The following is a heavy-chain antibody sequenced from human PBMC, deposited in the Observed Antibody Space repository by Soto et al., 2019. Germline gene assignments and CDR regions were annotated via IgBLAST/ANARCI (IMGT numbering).Heavy chain of an antibody. D-gene: IGHD3-9*01. CDR1: GFTFSSYA. Sequence: PGGFLRLSCAASGFTFSSYAMSWVRQAPGKGLEWVSAISGSGGSTYYADPVKGRFTISRDNSKNTLFLQMNSLRAEDTAVYYCTKKTPGYFHLDYWGQGTLVTVSS. J-gene: IGHJ4*02. CDR2: ISGSGGST. V-gene: IGHV3-23*01. CDR3: TKKTPGYFHLDY.